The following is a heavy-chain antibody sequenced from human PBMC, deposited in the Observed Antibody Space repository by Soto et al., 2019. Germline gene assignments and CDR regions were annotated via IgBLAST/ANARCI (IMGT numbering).Heavy chain of an antibody. CDR2: IYYSGST. Sequence: QVQLQESGPGLVKPSQTLFLTCTVSGGAISSCGYYCRWIRHHPGTGLEWIGYIYYSGSTYYNPSLQRRVTLSVDTSKNPYSLTLTSVPAADTDGYYCACYNYYGSGRIDYWGQGTLVTVSS. J-gene: IGHJ4*02. CDR1: GGAISSCGYY. D-gene: IGHD3-10*01. CDR3: ACYNYYGSGRIDY. V-gene: IGHV4-31*03.